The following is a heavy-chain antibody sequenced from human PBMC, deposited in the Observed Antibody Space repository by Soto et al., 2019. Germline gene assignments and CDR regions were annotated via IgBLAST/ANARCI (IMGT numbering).Heavy chain of an antibody. CDR2: INHSGST. CDR3: ARRSFITRVRGGRGNWFDP. V-gene: IGHV4-34*01. D-gene: IGHD3-10*01. Sequence: PSETLSLTCAVYGGSFSGYYWSGIRQPPGKGLEWIGEINHSGSTNYNPSLKSRVTISVDTSKNQFSLKLSSVTAADTAVYYCARRSFITRVRGGRGNWFDPWGQGTLVTVSS. J-gene: IGHJ5*02. CDR1: GGSFSGYY.